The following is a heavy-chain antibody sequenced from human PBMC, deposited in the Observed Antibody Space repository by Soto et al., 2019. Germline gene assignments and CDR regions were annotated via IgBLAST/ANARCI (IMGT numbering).Heavy chain of an antibody. J-gene: IGHJ4*02. D-gene: IGHD1-7*01. V-gene: IGHV3-23*01. CDR1: GFTFSSYA. CDR2: ISGSGGST. CDR3: AKDRFGITGTTFDY. Sequence: GVLRLSCAASGFTFSSYAMSWVRQAPGTGLEWVTAISGSGGSTYYADSVKGRFTISRDNSKNTLYLQMNGLRAEDMAVYYCAKDRFGITGTTFDYREQGTLVTV.